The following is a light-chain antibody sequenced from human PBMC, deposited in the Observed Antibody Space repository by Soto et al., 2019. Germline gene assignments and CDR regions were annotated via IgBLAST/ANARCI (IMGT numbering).Light chain of an antibody. CDR3: QQYYSTPWT. CDR1: QSVLYSSNNKTY. J-gene: IGKJ1*01. V-gene: IGKV4-1*01. Sequence: DIVMTQSPDSLAVSLGERATINCKSSQSVLYSSNNKTYLAWYQQKPVQPPKLLIYWASTRESGVPYRFSGSVSGTEFTLTISSLQAEDVAVYYCQQYYSTPWTFGQGTKVEIK. CDR2: WAS.